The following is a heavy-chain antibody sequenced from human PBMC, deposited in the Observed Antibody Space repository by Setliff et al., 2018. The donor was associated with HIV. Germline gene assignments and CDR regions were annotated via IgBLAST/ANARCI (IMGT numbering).Heavy chain of an antibody. J-gene: IGHJ5*02. Sequence: SETLSLTCAVYGGSFSGFYWSWIRQAPGKGLEWIGEINHSGKTNYNPSLKSRITLSVDTSENQFALKLASVTAADTALYYCARGFTIFGVGFSADPTGNWFDPWGQGTLVTVSS. CDR1: GGSFSGFY. D-gene: IGHD3-3*01. V-gene: IGHV4-34*01. CDR3: ARGFTIFGVGFSADPTGNWFDP. CDR2: INHSGKT.